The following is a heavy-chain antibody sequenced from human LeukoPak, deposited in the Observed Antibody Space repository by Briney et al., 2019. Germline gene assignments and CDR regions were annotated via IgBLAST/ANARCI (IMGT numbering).Heavy chain of an antibody. CDR3: SGVPAGYYVYRSYRYEVGAFDI. Sequence: ASETLSLTCTVSGGSISSSSYYWDWIRQPPGKGLEWMGSIYYSGSTYYNPSLKSRVTISVDTSKNQFSVKPSSVTATDTAVYLSSGVPAGYYVYRSYRYEVGAFDIWGQGTMVTVSS. V-gene: IGHV4-39*01. CDR1: GGSISSSSYY. CDR2: IYYSGST. D-gene: IGHD3-16*02. J-gene: IGHJ3*02.